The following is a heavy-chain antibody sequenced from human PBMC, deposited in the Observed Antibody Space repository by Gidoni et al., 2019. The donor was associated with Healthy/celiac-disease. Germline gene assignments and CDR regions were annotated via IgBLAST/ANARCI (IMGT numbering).Heavy chain of an antibody. V-gene: IGHV5-51*01. CDR2: IYPGDSDT. J-gene: IGHJ3*02. Sequence: EVQLLQSGAEVKKPGGSLKSSCKGSAYSYTSHWVGGVRQMLGKGLEGLGGIYPGDSDTRYSPSCQGQVTLSADKSISTAYLQWSSLKASDTAMYDCARRRVGKSFGDAFDIWGQGTMVTVSS. D-gene: IGHD3-10*01. CDR3: ARRRVGKSFGDAFDI. CDR1: AYSYTSHW.